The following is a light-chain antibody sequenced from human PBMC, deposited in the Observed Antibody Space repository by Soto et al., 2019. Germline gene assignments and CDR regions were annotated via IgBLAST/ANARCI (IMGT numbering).Light chain of an antibody. CDR1: SSDVGGYNY. CDR3: SSYTSNRPYVV. J-gene: IGLJ2*01. V-gene: IGLV2-14*01. Sequence: QSALTQPASVSGSPGQSITISCTGTSSDVGGYNYVSWYQQHPGKAPKLMIYDVSNRPSGVSNRFSGSKSGNTASLTISGLQAEDEADYYCSSYTSNRPYVVFGGGTKLTVL. CDR2: DVS.